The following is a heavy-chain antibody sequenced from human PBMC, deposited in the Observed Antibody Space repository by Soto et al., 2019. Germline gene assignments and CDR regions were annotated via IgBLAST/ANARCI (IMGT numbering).Heavy chain of an antibody. J-gene: IGHJ3*02. D-gene: IGHD1-26*01. Sequence: LSLTCTVSGGSVSSGSYYWSWIRQPPGKGLEWIGYIYYSGSTNYNPSLKSRVTISVDTSKNQFPLKLSSVTAADTAVYYCARARRRWDNDAFDIWGQGTMVTVSS. CDR3: ARARRRWDNDAFDI. CDR2: IYYSGST. CDR1: GGSVSSGSYY. V-gene: IGHV4-61*01.